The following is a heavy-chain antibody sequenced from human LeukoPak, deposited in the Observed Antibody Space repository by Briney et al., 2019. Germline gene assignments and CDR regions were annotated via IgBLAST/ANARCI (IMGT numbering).Heavy chain of an antibody. J-gene: IGHJ5*02. V-gene: IGHV4-34*01. CDR1: GGSFSGYY. CDR3: ARCSSTSCYGRFDP. Sequence: SETLSLTCAVYGGSFSGYYWSWLRQPPGKGREWIGEINHSGSTNYNPSLKSRVTISVDTSKNQFSLKLSSVTAADTAVYYCARCSSTSCYGRFDPWGQGTLVTVSS. D-gene: IGHD2-2*01. CDR2: INHSGST.